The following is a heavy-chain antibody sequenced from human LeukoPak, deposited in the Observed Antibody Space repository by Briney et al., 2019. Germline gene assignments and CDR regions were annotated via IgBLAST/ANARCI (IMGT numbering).Heavy chain of an antibody. V-gene: IGHV3-7*01. J-gene: IGHJ5*02. CDR3: AREASLYCSGNDCYWAFDR. Sequence: PGGSLRLSCAASGFIFSSYWMSWVRQAPGKGLEWVANIKQDGSEKYYVDSVKGRFTISRDNAKNSLYLQINSLRAEDTAVYYCAREASLYCSGNDCYWAFDRWGQGTLVTVSS. CDR1: GFIFSSYW. D-gene: IGHD2-2*01. CDR2: IKQDGSEK.